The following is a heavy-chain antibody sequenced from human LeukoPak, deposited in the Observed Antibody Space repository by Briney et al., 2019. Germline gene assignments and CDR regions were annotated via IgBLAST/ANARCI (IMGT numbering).Heavy chain of an antibody. Sequence: ASVKVSCTASGYTFTSYTMSWVRQAPGQGLEWMGWINTNTGNPTYAQGFTGRLVFSLDTSVSTAYLRLSNLRAEDTAVYYCAKVAAMIRGPYYFYYMDVWGKGTTVTVSS. CDR2: INTNTGNP. CDR3: AKVAAMIRGPYYFYYMDV. J-gene: IGHJ6*03. V-gene: IGHV7-4-1*02. D-gene: IGHD3-10*01. CDR1: GYTFTSYT.